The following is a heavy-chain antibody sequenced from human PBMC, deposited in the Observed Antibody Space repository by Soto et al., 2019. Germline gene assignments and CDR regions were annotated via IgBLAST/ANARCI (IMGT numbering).Heavy chain of an antibody. J-gene: IGHJ4*02. CDR2: ISYDGSNK. V-gene: IGHV3-30*18. Sequence: QVQLVESGGGVVQPGRSLRLSCAASGFTFSSYGMHWVRQAPGKGLEWVAVISYDGSNKYYADSVKGRFTISRDNSKNTLYLQMNSLRAEDTAVYFCAKGGGLGYWGQGTLFTVSS. CDR3: AKGGGLGY. CDR1: GFTFSSYG. D-gene: IGHD3-16*01.